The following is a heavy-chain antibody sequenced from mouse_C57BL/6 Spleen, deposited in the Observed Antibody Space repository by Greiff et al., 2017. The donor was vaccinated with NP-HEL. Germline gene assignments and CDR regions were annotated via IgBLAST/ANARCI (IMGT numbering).Heavy chain of an antibody. CDR2: ISYDGSN. Sequence: DVKLQESGPGLVKPSQSLSLTCSVTGYSITSGYYWNWIRQFPGNKLEWMGYISYDGSNNYNPSLKNRISITRDTSKNQFFLKLNSVTTEDTATYYCARVNWETFDYWGQGTTLTVSS. V-gene: IGHV3-6*01. CDR3: ARVNWETFDY. CDR1: GYSITSGYY. D-gene: IGHD4-1*01. J-gene: IGHJ2*01.